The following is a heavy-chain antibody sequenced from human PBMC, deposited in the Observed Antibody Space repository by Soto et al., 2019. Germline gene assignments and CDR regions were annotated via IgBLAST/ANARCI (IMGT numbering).Heavy chain of an antibody. Sequence: GGSLRLSCAASGFTFSSYGMHWVRQAPGKGLEWVAVISGSGGSTYYADSVKGRFTISRDNSKNTLYLQMNSLRAEDTAVYYCAKGRIAAAGIHDYWGQGTLVTVSS. D-gene: IGHD6-13*01. CDR2: ISGSGGST. V-gene: IGHV3-23*01. CDR3: AKGRIAAAGIHDY. J-gene: IGHJ4*02. CDR1: GFTFSSYG.